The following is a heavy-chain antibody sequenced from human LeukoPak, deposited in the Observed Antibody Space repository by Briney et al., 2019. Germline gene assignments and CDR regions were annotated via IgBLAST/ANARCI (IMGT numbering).Heavy chain of an antibody. Sequence: GGSLRLSCAASGFTFSSYWMHWVRQAPGKGLVWVSRINSDGSSTSYADSVKGRFTISRDDAKNTLYLQMNSLRAEDTAVYYCARDREDHVDTADYWGQGTLVTVSS. CDR2: INSDGSST. J-gene: IGHJ4*02. D-gene: IGHD5-18*01. CDR3: ARDREDHVDTADY. V-gene: IGHV3-74*01. CDR1: GFTFSSYW.